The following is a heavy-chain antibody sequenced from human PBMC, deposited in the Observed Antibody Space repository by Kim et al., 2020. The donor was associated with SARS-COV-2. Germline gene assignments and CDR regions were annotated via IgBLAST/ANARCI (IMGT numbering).Heavy chain of an antibody. J-gene: IGHJ4*02. V-gene: IGHV5-10-1*01. CDR2: IDPSDSYT. Sequence: GESLEISCKGSGYSFTSYWISWVRQMTGKGLEWMGRIDPSDSYTNYSPSFQGHVTISADKSISTAYLQWSSLKASDTAMYYCARHDEYYYDSSGYYGSDYWGQGTLVTVSS. D-gene: IGHD3-22*01. CDR3: ARHDEYYYDSSGYYGSDY. CDR1: GYSFTSYW.